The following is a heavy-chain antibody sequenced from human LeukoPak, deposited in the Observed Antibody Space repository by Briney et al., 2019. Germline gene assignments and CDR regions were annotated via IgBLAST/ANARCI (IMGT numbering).Heavy chain of an antibody. CDR2: ISSSGST. Sequence: SETLSLTCTVSGGSISNYYWSWIRQPAGKGLEWIGRISSSGSTNYNPSLKSRVTMSVDTSKNQFSLKLSSVTAADTAVYYCARDRSGGTYGMDVWGKGTTVTVSS. CDR1: GGSISNYY. CDR3: ARDRSGGTYGMDV. D-gene: IGHD2-15*01. V-gene: IGHV4-4*07. J-gene: IGHJ6*04.